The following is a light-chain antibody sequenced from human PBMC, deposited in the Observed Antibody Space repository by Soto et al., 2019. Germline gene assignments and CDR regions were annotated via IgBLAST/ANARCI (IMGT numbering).Light chain of an antibody. CDR3: QQYYSYPLT. Sequence: AIRMTQSPSSFSASTGDRVTITYRASQGISSYLAWYQQKPGKAPKLLIYAASTLQSGVPSRFSGSGSGTDFTLTLSCLQSEDFATYYCQQYYSYPLTFGGGTKV. CDR1: QGISSY. CDR2: AAS. V-gene: IGKV1-8*01. J-gene: IGKJ4*01.